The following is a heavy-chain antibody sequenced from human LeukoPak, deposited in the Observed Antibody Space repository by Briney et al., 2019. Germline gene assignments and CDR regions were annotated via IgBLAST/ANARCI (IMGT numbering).Heavy chain of an antibody. CDR3: ATAGLRFGESPVFDY. CDR2: FDPEDGET. Sequence: GASVKVSCKVSGYTLTELSMHWVRQAPGKGLEWMGGFDPEDGETIYAQKFQGRVTMTEDTSTDTAYMELSSLRSEDTAVYYCATAGLRFGESPVFDYWGQGTLVTVSS. J-gene: IGHJ4*02. D-gene: IGHD3-10*01. V-gene: IGHV1-24*01. CDR1: GYTLTELS.